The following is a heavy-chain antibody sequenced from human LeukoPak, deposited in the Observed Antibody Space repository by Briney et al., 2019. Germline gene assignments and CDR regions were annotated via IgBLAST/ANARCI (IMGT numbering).Heavy chain of an antibody. V-gene: IGHV1-18*01. CDR2: ISAYNGNT. J-gene: IGHJ4*02. Sequence: GASVKVSCKASGYTFTSYGISWVRQAPGQGLEWMGWISAYNGNTNYAQKLQGRVTMTTDTSTSTAYMELRSLRSDDTAVYYCARGVPISTYYDSSGYYSDYWGQGTLVTVSS. D-gene: IGHD3-22*01. CDR1: GYTFTSYG. CDR3: ARGVPISTYYDSSGYYSDY.